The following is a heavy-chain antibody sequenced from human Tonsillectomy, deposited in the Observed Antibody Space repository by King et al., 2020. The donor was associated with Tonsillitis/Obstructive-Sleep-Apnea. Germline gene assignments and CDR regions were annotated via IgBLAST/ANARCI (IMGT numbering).Heavy chain of an antibody. CDR1: GYTFTTYG. V-gene: IGHV1-18*01. CDR2: INTYNGNT. Sequence: VQLVQSGAEVKKPGASVKVSCKASGYTFTTYGFSWVRQAPGQGLEWMGWINTYNGNTKYTQNLQGRVTLTTDTSTSTAYMELRSLRSDDTAVYYCVRDCSGGRCYQLDYWGQGTLVTVSS. J-gene: IGHJ4*02. D-gene: IGHD2-15*01. CDR3: VRDCSGGRCYQLDY.